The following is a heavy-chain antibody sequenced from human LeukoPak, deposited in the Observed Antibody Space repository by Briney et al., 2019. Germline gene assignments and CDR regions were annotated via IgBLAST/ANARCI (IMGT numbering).Heavy chain of an antibody. CDR2: IYYSGST. V-gene: IGHV4-59*08. D-gene: IGHD5-12*01. Sequence: SETLSLTCTVSGGSISSYYWSWIRQPPGQGLEWIGYIYYSGSTNYNPSLKSRVTISVDTSKNQFSLKLSSVTAADTAVYYCARATPYYYGMDVWGQGTTVTVSS. CDR3: ARATPYYYGMDV. CDR1: GGSISSYY. J-gene: IGHJ6*02.